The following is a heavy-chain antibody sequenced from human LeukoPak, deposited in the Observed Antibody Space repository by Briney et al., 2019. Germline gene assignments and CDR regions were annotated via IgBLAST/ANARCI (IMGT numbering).Heavy chain of an antibody. CDR3: ARGTGDDAFDI. CDR2: IKQDGSEK. D-gene: IGHD7-27*01. J-gene: IGHJ3*02. CDR1: GFTFSSYW. Sequence: GGSLRLSCAASGFTFSSYWMSWVRQAPGKGLEWVANIKQDGSEKYYVGSVKGRFAISRDNAKNSLYLQMNSLRAEDTAVYYCARGTGDDAFDIWGQGTMVTVSS. V-gene: IGHV3-7*03.